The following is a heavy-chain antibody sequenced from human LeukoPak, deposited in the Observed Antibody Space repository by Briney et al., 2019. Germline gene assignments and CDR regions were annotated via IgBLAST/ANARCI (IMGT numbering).Heavy chain of an antibody. J-gene: IGHJ3*02. CDR3: AREAEGAFDI. CDR1: GGSISSYY. CDR2: IYYSGST. D-gene: IGHD6-19*01. Sequence: PSETLSFTCTVSGGSISSYYWSWLRQPPGQGLEWFGNIYYSGSTNYNPSLKSRVTISVDTFKNEFSVKRSSGTAADTAVYYCAREAEGAFDIWGQGTMVTVSS. V-gene: IGHV4-59*01.